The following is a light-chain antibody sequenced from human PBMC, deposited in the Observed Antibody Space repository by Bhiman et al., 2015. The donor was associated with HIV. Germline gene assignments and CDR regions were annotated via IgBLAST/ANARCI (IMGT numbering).Light chain of an antibody. V-gene: IGLV3-1*01. Sequence: SYDLTQPPSVSVSPGQTASITCSGDKLGDKYASWYQQKPGQSPLLVIYQDNKRPSGIPERFSGSNSGNTATLTISGTQAMDEADYYCQAWDSSTLNVFGTGTKVTVL. CDR2: QDN. CDR1: KLGDKY. J-gene: IGLJ1*01. CDR3: QAWDSSTLNV.